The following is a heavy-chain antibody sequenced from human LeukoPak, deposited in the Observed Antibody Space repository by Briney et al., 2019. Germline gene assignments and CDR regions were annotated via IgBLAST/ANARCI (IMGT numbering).Heavy chain of an antibody. D-gene: IGHD3-16*01. CDR1: GGSISSGGYS. V-gene: IGHV4-31*03. CDR3: ARDGGMRILDY. CDR2: IYYSGST. Sequence: MPSETLSLTCTVSGGSISSGGYSWSWIRQHPGKGLEWIGYIYYSGSTYYNPSLKSRVTISVDTSKNQFSLKLSSVTAADTAVYYCARDGGMRILDYWGQGTLVTVSS. J-gene: IGHJ4*02.